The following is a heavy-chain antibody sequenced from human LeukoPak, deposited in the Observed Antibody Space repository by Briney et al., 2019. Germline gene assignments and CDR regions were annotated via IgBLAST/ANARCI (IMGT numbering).Heavy chain of an antibody. Sequence: GVSVKVSCKASGYTFTTYAMHWVRQAPGQRLEWMGWINAGNGNTKYSQKFQGRVTITRDTSASTAYMELSSLRSEDTAVYYCARSPLAAADWFDPWGQGTLVTVSS. CDR2: INAGNGNT. CDR3: ARSPLAAADWFDP. D-gene: IGHD6-13*01. V-gene: IGHV1-3*01. J-gene: IGHJ5*02. CDR1: GYTFTTYA.